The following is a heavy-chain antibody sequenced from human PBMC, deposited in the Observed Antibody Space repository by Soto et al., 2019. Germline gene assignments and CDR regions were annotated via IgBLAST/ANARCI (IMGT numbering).Heavy chain of an antibody. V-gene: IGHV2-5*02. J-gene: IGHJ4*02. D-gene: IGHD1-7*01. Sequence: QITLKESGPALVKHTQTLTLTCTFSGFSLTTSGVGVGWIRQPPGKALEWLALIYWDDDKRYCPSLRSRLTITKDTSRNQVVLTMTNMDPVDTATYFCAHRLTLNTDWNYGRFDYWGQGALVTVSS. CDR2: IYWDDDK. CDR1: GFSLTTSGVG. CDR3: AHRLTLNTDWNYGRFDY.